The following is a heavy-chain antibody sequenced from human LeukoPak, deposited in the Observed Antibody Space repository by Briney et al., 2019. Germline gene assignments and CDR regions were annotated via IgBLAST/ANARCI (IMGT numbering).Heavy chain of an antibody. CDR3: ASGRRVRGVMDY. Sequence: SETLSLTCAVSGGSIRSSSYYWGWIGQPPGKGLEWIGSIYYSGTTYYNPSLKSRVTISVDTSKNQFSLKLSSVTAADTAVYYCASGRRVRGVMDYWGQGTLVTVSS. CDR2: IYYSGTT. D-gene: IGHD3-10*01. CDR1: GGSIRSSSYY. V-gene: IGHV4-39*07. J-gene: IGHJ4*02.